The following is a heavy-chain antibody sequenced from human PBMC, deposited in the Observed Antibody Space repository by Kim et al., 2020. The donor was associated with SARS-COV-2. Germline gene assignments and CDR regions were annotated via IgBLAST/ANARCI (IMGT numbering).Heavy chain of an antibody. Sequence: GGSLRLSCAASGFTFSSYWMSWVRQAPGKGLEWVANIKQDGSEKYYVDSVKGRFTISRDNAKNSLYLQMNSLRAEDTGVYYCARDSLAVAALYYNYYGMDVWGQGTTVTVSS. CDR3: ARDSLAVAALYYNYYGMDV. J-gene: IGHJ6*02. V-gene: IGHV3-7*03. D-gene: IGHD6-19*01. CDR2: IKQDGSEK. CDR1: GFTFSSYW.